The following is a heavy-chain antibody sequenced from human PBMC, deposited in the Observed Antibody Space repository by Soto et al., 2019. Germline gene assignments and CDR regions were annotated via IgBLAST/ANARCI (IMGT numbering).Heavy chain of an antibody. V-gene: IGHV1-46*01. J-gene: IGHJ4*02. D-gene: IGHD3-16*01. CDR3: AGARAALGDY. CDR1: GYTFTSYY. CDR2: INPSGGST. Sequence: AVKVSCKASGYTFTSYYMHWVRQAPAQALEWMGIINPSGGSTSYAQKFQGRVTIVRATSTSSVYMEMSSLGSEDTAVYYCAGARAALGDYWGQGTLVTVSS.